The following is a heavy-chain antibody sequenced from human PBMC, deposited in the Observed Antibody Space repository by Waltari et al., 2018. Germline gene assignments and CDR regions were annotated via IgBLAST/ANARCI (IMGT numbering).Heavy chain of an antibody. CDR3: VTWGDLGNF. V-gene: IGHV3-7*01. J-gene: IGHJ4*02. CDR2: IKQDGSAI. CDR1: GFSFNNYW. D-gene: IGHD7-27*01. Sequence: EVQLVESGGGLVQPGGSLRLSCAGSGFSFNNYWMSWLRQAPGKGLEWVAHIKQDGSAIYYVDSVKCRFSISRDNAKKSLYLQMNSLRGDDTAVFYCVTWGDLGNFWGQGTLVTVSA.